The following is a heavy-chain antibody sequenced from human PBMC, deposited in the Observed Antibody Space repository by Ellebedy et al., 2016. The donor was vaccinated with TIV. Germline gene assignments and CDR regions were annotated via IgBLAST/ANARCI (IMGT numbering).Heavy chain of an antibody. Sequence: SETLSLTXTVSGGSISSSSYYWGWIRQPPGKGLEWIGSIYYSGSTYYNPSLKSRVTISVDTSKNQFSLKLSSVTAADTAVYYCARGSSGWYNSLGFPVDYWGQGTLVTVSS. CDR2: IYYSGST. J-gene: IGHJ4*02. CDR3: ARGSSGWYNSLGFPVDY. V-gene: IGHV4-39*01. CDR1: GGSISSSSYY. D-gene: IGHD6-19*01.